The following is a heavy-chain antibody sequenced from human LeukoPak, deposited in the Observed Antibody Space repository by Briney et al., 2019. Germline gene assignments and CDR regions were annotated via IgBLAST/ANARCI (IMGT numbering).Heavy chain of an antibody. CDR1: GFTVSSNY. J-gene: IGHJ4*02. CDR3: ARNRWGAVAGYFDY. CDR2: IYSGGST. D-gene: IGHD6-19*01. Sequence: PGGSLRLSCAASGFTVSSNYMSWVRQAPGKGLEWVSVIYSGGSTYYADSVKGRFTISRDNSKNTLYLQMNSLRAEDTAVHYCARNRWGAVAGYFDYWGQGTLVTVSS. V-gene: IGHV3-66*01.